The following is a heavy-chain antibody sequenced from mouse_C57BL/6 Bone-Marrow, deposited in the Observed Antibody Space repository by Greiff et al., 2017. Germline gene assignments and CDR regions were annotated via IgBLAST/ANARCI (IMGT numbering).Heavy chain of an antibody. CDR2: INPGSGGT. V-gene: IGHV1-54*01. D-gene: IGHD2-4*01. CDR3: AICDYDYAMYY. Sequence: QVQLQQSGAELVRPGTSVKVSCKASGYAFTNYLIEWVKQRPGQGLEWIGVINPGSGGTNYNEKFKGKATLTADKSSSTAYMQLSSLTSEDSAVYFCAICDYDYAMYYWVQGTSVTVSS. CDR1: GYAFTNYL. J-gene: IGHJ4*01.